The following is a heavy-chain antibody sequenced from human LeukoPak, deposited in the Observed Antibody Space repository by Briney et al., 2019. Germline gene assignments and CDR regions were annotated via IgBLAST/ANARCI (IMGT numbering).Heavy chain of an antibody. D-gene: IGHD5-18*01. CDR1: GFTFSSYG. CDR2: IWYDGTNR. J-gene: IGHJ4*02. Sequence: AGGSLRLSCSASGFTFSSYGMHWVRQAPGKGLEWVAVIWYDGTNRYYTDSVKGRFIISRDNSKNTLYLQMNRLRIEDTAVYYCARDEVRRPYNYWGRGTLVTVSS. V-gene: IGHV3-33*08. CDR3: ARDEVRRPYNY.